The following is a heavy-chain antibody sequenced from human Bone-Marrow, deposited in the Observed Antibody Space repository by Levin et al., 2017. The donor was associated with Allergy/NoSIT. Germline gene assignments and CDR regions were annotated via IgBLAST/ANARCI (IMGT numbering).Heavy chain of an antibody. J-gene: IGHJ3*01. CDR1: GFGFKNYD. V-gene: IGHV3-33*01. CDR3: ARGRGFSNKGAFDL. D-gene: IGHD5-18*01. Sequence: PGGSLRLSCAASGFGFKNYDMNWARQAPGKGLEWLAVTWHSGNTKFYADSVKGRFTISRDSSNNNVYLQMNSLTSEDTALYYCARGRGFSNKGAFDLWGQGTMVTVSS. CDR2: TWHSGNTK.